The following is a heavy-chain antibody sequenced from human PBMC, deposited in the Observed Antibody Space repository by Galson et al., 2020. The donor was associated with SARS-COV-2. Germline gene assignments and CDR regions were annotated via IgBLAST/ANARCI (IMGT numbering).Heavy chain of an antibody. CDR3: AKRSAPYSSSWYYFDY. D-gene: IGHD6-13*01. CDR1: GFTFSSYG. V-gene: IGHV3-30*18. J-gene: IGHJ4*02. Sequence: GGSLRLSCAASGFTFSSYGMHWVRQAPGKGLEWVAVISYDGSNKYYADSVKGRFTISRDNSKNTLYLQMNSLRAEDTAVYYCAKRSAPYSSSWYYFDYWGQGTLVTVSS. CDR2: ISYDGSNK.